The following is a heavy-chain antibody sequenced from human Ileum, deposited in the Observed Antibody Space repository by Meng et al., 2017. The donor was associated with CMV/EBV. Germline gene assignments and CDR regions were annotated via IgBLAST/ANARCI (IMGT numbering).Heavy chain of an antibody. CDR3: ARVITIFGVVIVDY. V-gene: IGHV4-61*01. J-gene: IGHJ4*02. Sequence: SRGSVSSGSYYWSWIRQPPGKGLEWIGYIYYSGSTNYNPSLKSRVTISVDTSKNQFSLKLSSVTAADTAVYYCARVITIFGVVIVDYWGQGTLVTVSS. CDR2: IYYSGST. CDR1: RGSVSSGSYY. D-gene: IGHD3-3*01.